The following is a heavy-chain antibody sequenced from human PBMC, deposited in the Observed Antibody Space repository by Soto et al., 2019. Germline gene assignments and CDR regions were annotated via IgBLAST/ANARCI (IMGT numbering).Heavy chain of an antibody. Sequence: PGGSLRLSCAACGFTFSSNAMSLVRQAPGKGLECVSGVSERGGITYYADSVKGRFTISRDNSKSMLYLQINSLGVDDTAVYYCGKGDSGQGGSVDWGQGTLVTSPQ. CDR2: VSERGGIT. V-gene: IGHV3-23*01. CDR1: GFTFSSNA. J-gene: IGHJ1*01. D-gene: IGHD3-10*01. CDR3: GKGDSGQGGSVD.